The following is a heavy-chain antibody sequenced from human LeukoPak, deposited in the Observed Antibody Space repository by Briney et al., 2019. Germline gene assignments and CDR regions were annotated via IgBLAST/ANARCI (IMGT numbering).Heavy chain of an antibody. Sequence: GGSLRLSCAASGFAFSDFWMSWVRQAPGKGLEWAANIRQDGSDKYYVASVRGRFTISRDNAKNSLYLQMNSLTAEDTAVYYCATSHDSSGNDWGQGTLVTVSS. CDR3: ATSHDSSGND. J-gene: IGHJ4*02. D-gene: IGHD3-22*01. V-gene: IGHV3-7*01. CDR1: GFAFSDFW. CDR2: IRQDGSDK.